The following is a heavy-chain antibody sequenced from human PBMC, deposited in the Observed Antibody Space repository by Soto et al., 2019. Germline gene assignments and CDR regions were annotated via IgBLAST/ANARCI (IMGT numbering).Heavy chain of an antibody. J-gene: IGHJ6*02. Sequence: ASVKVSCKASGYTFTSYAMHWVRQAPGQRLEWMGWINAGNGNTKYSQKFQGRVTITRDTSASTAYMELSSLRSEDTAVYYCARLGEDYYGMDVRGQGTTVTVSS. CDR1: GYTFTSYA. D-gene: IGHD3-16*01. V-gene: IGHV1-3*01. CDR3: ARLGEDYYGMDV. CDR2: INAGNGNT.